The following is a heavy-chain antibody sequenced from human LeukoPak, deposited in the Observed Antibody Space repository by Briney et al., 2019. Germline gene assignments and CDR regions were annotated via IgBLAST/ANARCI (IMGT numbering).Heavy chain of an antibody. CDR1: RFTFRNYA. CDR2: ISGSGGST. Sequence: PGGSLRLSCAASRFTFRNYAMHWVRQAPGKGLEWVSAISGSGGSTYYADSVKGRFTISRDNSKNTLYLQMNSLRAEDTAVYYCASPGRGQYCSSTSCYTDYWGQGTLVTVSS. D-gene: IGHD2-2*02. V-gene: IGHV3-23*01. CDR3: ASPGRGQYCSSTSCYTDY. J-gene: IGHJ4*02.